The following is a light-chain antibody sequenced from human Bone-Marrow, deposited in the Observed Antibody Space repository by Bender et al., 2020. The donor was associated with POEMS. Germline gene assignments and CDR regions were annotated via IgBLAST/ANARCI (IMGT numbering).Light chain of an antibody. Sequence: QSALTQPASVSGSPGQSITISCTGTSSDVGGYNYVSWYQQYPGKVPKLIIYDVTYRPSGVSDRFSGSKSGNTASLTISGLQADDEADYYCTSFAGSNLWVFGGGTKLAVL. CDR2: DVT. CDR1: SSDVGGYNY. J-gene: IGLJ3*02. CDR3: TSFAGSNLWV. V-gene: IGLV2-14*03.